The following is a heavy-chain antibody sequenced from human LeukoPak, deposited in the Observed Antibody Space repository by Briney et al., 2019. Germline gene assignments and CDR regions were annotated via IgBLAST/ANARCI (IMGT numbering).Heavy chain of an antibody. CDR3: ARDRESYCSSTSCSNWFDP. CDR2: ISAYNGNT. D-gene: IGHD2-2*01. CDR1: GYTLTSYG. Sequence: ASVKVSCKASGYTLTSYGISWVRQAPGQGLEWMGWISAYNGNTNYAQKLQGRVTMTTGTSTSTAYMELRSLRSDDTAVYYCARDRESYCSSTSCSNWFDPWGQGTLVTVSS. V-gene: IGHV1-18*01. J-gene: IGHJ5*02.